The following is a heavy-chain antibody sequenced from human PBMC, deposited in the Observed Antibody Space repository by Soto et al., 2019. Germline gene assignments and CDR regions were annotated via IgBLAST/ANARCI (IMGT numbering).Heavy chain of an antibody. J-gene: IGHJ4*02. CDR3: ARQIYDSDTGPNFQYYFDS. Sequence: GESLKIFRKGSGYSFAGYWITWVRQKPGKGLEWMGRIDPSDSQTYYSPSFRGHVTISVTKSITTVFLQCISLRASDTAMYYCARQIYDSDTGPNFQYYFDSWGQGTPVTVSS. CDR1: GYSFAGYW. CDR2: IDPSDSQT. D-gene: IGHD3-22*01. V-gene: IGHV5-10-1*01.